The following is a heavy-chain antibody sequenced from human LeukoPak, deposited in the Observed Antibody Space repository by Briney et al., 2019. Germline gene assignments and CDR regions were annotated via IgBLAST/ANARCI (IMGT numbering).Heavy chain of an antibody. CDR3: ARQSQKYSYGFYYFDY. J-gene: IGHJ4*02. V-gene: IGHV4-39*01. CDR1: GGSISSSSYY. Sequence: SETLSLTCTVSGGSISSSSYYWGWIRQPPGKGLEWIGSIYYSGSTYYNPSLKSRVTISVDTSKNQFFLKLSSVTAADTAVYYCARQSQKYSYGFYYFDYWGQGTLVTVSS. D-gene: IGHD5-18*01. CDR2: IYYSGST.